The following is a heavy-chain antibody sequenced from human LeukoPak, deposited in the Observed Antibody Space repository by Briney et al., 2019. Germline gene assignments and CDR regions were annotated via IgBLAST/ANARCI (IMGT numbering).Heavy chain of an antibody. J-gene: IGHJ1*01. CDR1: GGTFSSYA. Sequence: ASVKVSCKASGGTFSSYAISWVRQAPGQGLEWMGWISAYNGNTNYAQKLQGRVTMTTDTSTSTAYMELRSLRSDDTAVYYCASNHDYGDYVYFQHWGQGTLATVSS. CDR3: ASNHDYGDYVYFQH. D-gene: IGHD4-17*01. CDR2: ISAYNGNT. V-gene: IGHV1-18*01.